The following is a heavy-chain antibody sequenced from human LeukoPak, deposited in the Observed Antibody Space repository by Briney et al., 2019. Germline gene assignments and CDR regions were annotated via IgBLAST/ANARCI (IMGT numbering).Heavy chain of an antibody. D-gene: IGHD2-21*02. CDR2: IKSKANRETT. CDR3: TRVTAYYYYGMDV. J-gene: IGHJ6*02. CDR1: GFTFSKAW. V-gene: IGHV3-15*01. Sequence: GGPLRLSCAASGFTFSKAWMSWVRQAPGKGLEWVGRIKSKANRETTDYAAPVIGRFTISRDDSRNTLYLQMDSLKTDDTSVYYCTRVTAYYYYGMDVWGQGTTVTVSS.